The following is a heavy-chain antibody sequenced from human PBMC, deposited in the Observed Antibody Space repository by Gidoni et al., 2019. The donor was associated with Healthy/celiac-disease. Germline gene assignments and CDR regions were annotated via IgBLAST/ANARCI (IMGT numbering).Heavy chain of an antibody. J-gene: IGHJ4*02. CDR2: INHSGST. Sequence: QVQLQQWGAGLLKPSETLSLTCAVYGGSFSGYYWSWIRQPPGKGLEWIGEINHSGSTNYNPSLKSRVTISVDTSKNQFSLKLSSVTAADTAVYYCARGGDSNLFDCWGQGTLVTVSS. CDR3: ARGGDSNLFDC. CDR1: GGSFSGYY. V-gene: IGHV4-34*01. D-gene: IGHD4-4*01.